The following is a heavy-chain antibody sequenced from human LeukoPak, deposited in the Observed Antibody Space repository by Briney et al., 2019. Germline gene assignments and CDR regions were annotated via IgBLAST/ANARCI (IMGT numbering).Heavy chain of an antibody. J-gene: IGHJ4*02. CDR2: VYYSGST. D-gene: IGHD3-10*01. CDR1: SGSVSTSSYY. Sequence: SETLSLTCTVSSGSVSTSSYYWGWIRQPPGKGLEWIGSVYYSGSTYYNPSLKSRVTISVDTSKNQFSLKLSSVTAADTAVYYCARGEFRYYFDYWGQGTLVTVSS. V-gene: IGHV4-39*07. CDR3: ARGEFRYYFDY.